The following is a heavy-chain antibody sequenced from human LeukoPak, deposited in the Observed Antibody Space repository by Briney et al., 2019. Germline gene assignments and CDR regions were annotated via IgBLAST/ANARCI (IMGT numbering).Heavy chain of an antibody. Sequence: EASVKVSCKASGYTFTSYGISWVRQAPGQGLEWMGWISAYNGNTNYAQKLQGRVTMTTGTSTSTAYMELRSLRSDDTAVYYCARDTGYYGSGTGPPPYYYYMDVWGKGTTVTVSS. CDR1: GYTFTSYG. D-gene: IGHD3-10*01. V-gene: IGHV1-18*01. CDR2: ISAYNGNT. J-gene: IGHJ6*03. CDR3: ARDTGYYGSGTGPPPYYYYMDV.